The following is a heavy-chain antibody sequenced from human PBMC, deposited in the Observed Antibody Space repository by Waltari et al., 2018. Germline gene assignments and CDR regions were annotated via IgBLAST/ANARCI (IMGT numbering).Heavy chain of an antibody. V-gene: IGHV1-69*04. CDR3: ARGPREAAPWR. CDR2: IIPILGIA. CDR1: GGALSSYA. J-gene: IGHJ4*02. Sequence: VQLVQSGAEVKKPGSSVKVSCKASGGALSSYAISWVRQAPGQGLEWMGGIIPILGIAKYAQKFQGRVTITADESTSTAYMELSSLRSEDTAVYYCARGPREAAPWRWGQGTLVTVSS. D-gene: IGHD6-6*01.